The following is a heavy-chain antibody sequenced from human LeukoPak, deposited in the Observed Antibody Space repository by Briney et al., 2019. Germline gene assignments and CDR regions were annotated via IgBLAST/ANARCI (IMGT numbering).Heavy chain of an antibody. J-gene: IGHJ4*02. Sequence: PGGSLRLSCAASGFTFSTYEMNWVRQAPGKGLKWVSYISSSGGTINYADSVQGRFTISRDNVKNTLYLQMNSLRVEDTDLYYCASGAQSDYWGQGTLVTVSS. CDR3: ASGAQSDY. D-gene: IGHD1-26*01. CDR2: ISSSGGTI. CDR1: GFTFSTYE. V-gene: IGHV3-48*03.